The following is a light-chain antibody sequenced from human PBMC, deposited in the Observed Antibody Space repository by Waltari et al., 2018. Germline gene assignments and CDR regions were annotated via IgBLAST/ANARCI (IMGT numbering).Light chain of an antibody. CDR3: QQYNSWPRT. Sequence: EIVMTQSPATLSVSPGERATLSCRASQSISSNLAWYQQKPGQAPRLLIYYASTRVTGIPARFSGSGSGTEFTLTISSLQSEDFAVFYCQQYNSWPRTFGQGTKVEI. V-gene: IGKV3-15*01. CDR2: YAS. J-gene: IGKJ1*01. CDR1: QSISSN.